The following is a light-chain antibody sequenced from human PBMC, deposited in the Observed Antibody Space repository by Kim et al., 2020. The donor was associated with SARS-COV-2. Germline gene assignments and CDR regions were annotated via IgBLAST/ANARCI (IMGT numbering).Light chain of an antibody. CDR1: TSDIGSNY. CDR2: RNN. CDR3: ATWDDSLNGPV. V-gene: IGLV1-47*01. J-gene: IGLJ3*02. Sequence: GQRVTISFSGSTSDIGSNYVSWYQQHPGTAPKLLIYRNNQRPSGVPDRFSVSKSGTSASLAISGLRSDDEADYYCATWDDSLNGPVFGGGTQLTVL.